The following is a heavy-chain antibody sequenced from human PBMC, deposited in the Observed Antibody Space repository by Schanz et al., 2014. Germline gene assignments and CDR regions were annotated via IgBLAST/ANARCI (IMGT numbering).Heavy chain of an antibody. J-gene: IGHJ4*02. V-gene: IGHV3-48*01. CDR1: GFTFSTYW. CDR3: ARSRGFDSIFDF. D-gene: IGHD5-12*01. CDR2: ISDSGDST. Sequence: EVQLVESGGGLVQPGGSLRLSCAASGFTFSTYWMHWVRQAPGKGLVWVSDISDSGDSTHYADSVKGRFTISRDTPKNTLYVQMNSLRAEDTAVYYCARSRGFDSIFDFWGRGTLVTVSS.